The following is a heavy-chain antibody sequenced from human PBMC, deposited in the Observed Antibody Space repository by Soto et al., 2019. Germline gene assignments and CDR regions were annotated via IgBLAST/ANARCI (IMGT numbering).Heavy chain of an antibody. Sequence: SETLSLTCAACGVSIISSAFSWSWIRQPPGKGLEWIGYIYYSGSTNYNPSLKSRVTISVDTSKNQFSLKLSSVTAADTAVYYCARRYGVAFDIWGQGTMVTVSS. V-gene: IGHV4-61*05. CDR3: ARRYGVAFDI. J-gene: IGHJ3*02. D-gene: IGHD3-10*01. CDR2: IYYSGST. CDR1: GVSIISSAFS.